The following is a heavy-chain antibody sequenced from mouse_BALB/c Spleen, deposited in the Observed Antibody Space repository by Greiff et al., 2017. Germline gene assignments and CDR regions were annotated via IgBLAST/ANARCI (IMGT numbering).Heavy chain of an antibody. CDR1: GFNIKDTY. V-gene: IGHV14-3*02. Sequence: EVKLQESGAELVKPGASVKLSCTASGFNIKDTYMHWVKQRPEQGLEWIGRIDPANGNTKYDPKFQGKATITADTSSNTAYLQLSSLTSEDTAVYYCANRGSSYGYFDVWGAGTTVTVSS. J-gene: IGHJ1*01. CDR2: IDPANGNT. D-gene: IGHD1-1*01. CDR3: ANRGSSYGYFDV.